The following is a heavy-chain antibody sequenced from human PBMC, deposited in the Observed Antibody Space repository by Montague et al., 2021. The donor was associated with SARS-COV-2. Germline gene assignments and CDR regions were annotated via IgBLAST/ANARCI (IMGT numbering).Heavy chain of an antibody. Sequence: SETLSLTCTVPGYSISSGYYWGWIRRPPGKGLEWIGSIYHSGSTYYNPSLKSRVTISVDTSKNQFSLKLSSVTAADTAVYYCARDCYDYGSGSYQRWFDPWGQGTLVTVSS. CDR3: ARDCYDYGSGSYQRWFDP. CDR2: IYHSGST. D-gene: IGHD3-10*01. J-gene: IGHJ5*02. CDR1: GYSISSGYY. V-gene: IGHV4-38-2*02.